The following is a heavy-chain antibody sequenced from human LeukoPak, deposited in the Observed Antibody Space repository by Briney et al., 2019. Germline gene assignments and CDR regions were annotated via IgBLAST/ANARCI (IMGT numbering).Heavy chain of an antibody. V-gene: IGHV3-11*04. J-gene: IGHJ3*02. CDR1: GFTFSDYY. CDR2: ISPSGSPI. Sequence: GGSLRLSCVASGFTFSDYYMGWIRQAPGKGLECIAYISPSGSPIYYADSVRGRFTISRDNAKNSLYLQMYSLRDEDTAVYYCARDHVLVPATFHIWGQGTMVTVSS. D-gene: IGHD2-15*01. CDR3: ARDHVLVPATFHI.